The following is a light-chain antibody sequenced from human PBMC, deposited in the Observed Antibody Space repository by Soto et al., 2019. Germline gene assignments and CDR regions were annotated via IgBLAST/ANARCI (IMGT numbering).Light chain of an antibody. CDR3: QQFSA. V-gene: IGKV1-5*01. J-gene: IGKJ1*01. Sequence: DIQMTQSPSTLSASVRDRVTGSCRASQSFSNWLAWYQQKPGKAPKLLIYDVSTLGSGVPSRFSGSVSGTEFTLTISSLQPDNFASYYCQQFSAFGQGTKVEIK. CDR2: DVS. CDR1: QSFSNW.